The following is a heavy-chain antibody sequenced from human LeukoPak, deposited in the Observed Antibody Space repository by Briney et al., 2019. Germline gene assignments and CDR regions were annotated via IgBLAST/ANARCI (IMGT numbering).Heavy chain of an antibody. Sequence: GESLRLSCAGSGFTFSNAWMNWVRQAPGKGLEWLGRIKSKHDGETTDYAAPVKGRFTISRDDSKNTAYLQMNSLRTEDTAVYYCATGGYYFPYWGQGTLVTVSS. CDR2: IKSKHDGETT. D-gene: IGHD3-10*01. CDR1: GFTFSNAW. J-gene: IGHJ4*02. V-gene: IGHV3-15*01. CDR3: ATGGYYFPY.